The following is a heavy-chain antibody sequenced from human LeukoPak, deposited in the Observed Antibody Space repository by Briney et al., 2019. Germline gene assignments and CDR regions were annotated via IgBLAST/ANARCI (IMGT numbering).Heavy chain of an antibody. V-gene: IGHV4-39*07. D-gene: IGHD4-23*01. CDR3: ASLRDDGGNYPRFDY. CDR1: GASY. Sequence: SETLSLTCTVSGASYWGWVRQSPEMGLEWIGSIYSTGGTYYNPSLKSRLTISLDTSKRQFSLKMTSMTAADTAVYYCASLRDDGGNYPRFDYWGQGALVTVSA. CDR2: IYSTGGT. J-gene: IGHJ4*02.